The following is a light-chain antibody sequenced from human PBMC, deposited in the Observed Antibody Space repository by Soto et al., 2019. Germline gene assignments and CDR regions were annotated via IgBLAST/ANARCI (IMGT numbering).Light chain of an antibody. V-gene: IGLV2-14*01. Sequence: QSALTQPASVSGSPGQSITISCTGTSSDVGAYNYVSWDQQHPGKAPKLMIYDVSNRPSGVSNRFSGSKSGNTASLTISGLQAEDEADYYCSSYTSSSTSNYVFVTGTKVTFL. CDR1: SSDVGAYNY. CDR3: SSYTSSSTSNYV. J-gene: IGLJ1*01. CDR2: DVS.